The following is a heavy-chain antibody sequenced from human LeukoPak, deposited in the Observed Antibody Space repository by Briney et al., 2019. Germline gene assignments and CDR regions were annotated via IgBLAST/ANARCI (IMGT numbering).Heavy chain of an antibody. V-gene: IGHV1-2*02. D-gene: IGHD2-21*02. Sequence: ASVKVSCKASGYTFTGYYMHWVRQAPGQGLEWMGWINPNSGGTNYAQKFQGRVTMTRDTSISTAYMELSRLRSDDTAVYYCARDGFVVVTAIPIYYYYGMDVWGQGTTVTVSS. CDR1: GYTFTGYY. J-gene: IGHJ6*02. CDR3: ARDGFVVVTAIPIYYYYGMDV. CDR2: INPNSGGT.